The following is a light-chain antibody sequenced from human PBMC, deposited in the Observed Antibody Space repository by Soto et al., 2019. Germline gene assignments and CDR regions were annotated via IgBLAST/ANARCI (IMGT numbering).Light chain of an antibody. CDR1: SSDVGSYNL. V-gene: IGLV2-23*02. J-gene: IGLJ1*01. Sequence: QSALTQPASVSGSPGQSITISCTGTSSDVGSYNLVSWYQQHPGKAPKLMIYEVSKRPSGVSNRFSGSKSGNTASLTISGLQAEDEADYYCCLYAGSSTRYVFGTGTKLTVL. CDR3: CLYAGSSTRYV. CDR2: EVS.